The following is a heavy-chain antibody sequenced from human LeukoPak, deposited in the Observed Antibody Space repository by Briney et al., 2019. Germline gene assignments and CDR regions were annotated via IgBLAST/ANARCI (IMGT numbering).Heavy chain of an antibody. D-gene: IGHD1-26*01. CDR2: IKQDGGEK. CDR3: TRLGGSYYTY. V-gene: IGHV3-7*01. CDR1: GFTFRSYW. J-gene: IGHJ4*02. Sequence: PGGSLRLSCAASGFTFRSYWMSGVRQAPGEGLEWVANIKQDGGEKYYVDSVKGRFTISRDNAKNSLFLQMNSLRAEDTAVYYCTRLGGSYYTYWGQGTLVTVSS.